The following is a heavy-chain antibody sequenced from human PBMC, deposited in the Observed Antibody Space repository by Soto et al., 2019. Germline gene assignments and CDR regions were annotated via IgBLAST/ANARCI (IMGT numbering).Heavy chain of an antibody. Sequence: QPGGSLRLSCAASGFTFSSYGMQWVRQAPGKGLEWVAVISYDGRNKYYADAVKGRFTISRDNSKNTLYLQMSSLRAEDTAVYYCVKDGSSGWPYFCDMDVWGQGTTVTVSS. J-gene: IGHJ6*02. CDR3: VKDGSSGWPYFCDMDV. CDR2: ISYDGRNK. CDR1: GFTFSSYG. V-gene: IGHV3-30*18. D-gene: IGHD6-19*01.